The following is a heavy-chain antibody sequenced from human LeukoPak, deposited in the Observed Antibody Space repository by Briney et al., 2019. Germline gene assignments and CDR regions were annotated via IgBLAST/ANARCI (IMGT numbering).Heavy chain of an antibody. CDR2: ISGSGGST. CDR1: GFTFTNFW. J-gene: IGHJ4*02. V-gene: IGHV3-23*01. CDR3: AKGRAPYFDY. Sequence: GGSLRLSCAASGFTFTNFWMSWVRQAPGKGLEWVSAISGSGGSTYYADSVKGRFTISRDNSKNTLYLQMNSLRAEDTAVYYCAKGRAPYFDYWGQGTLVTVSS.